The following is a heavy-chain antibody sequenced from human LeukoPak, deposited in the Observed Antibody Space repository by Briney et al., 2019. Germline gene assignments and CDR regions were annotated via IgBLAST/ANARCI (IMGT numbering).Heavy chain of an antibody. V-gene: IGHV4-61*02. CDR3: ARDRMVVTDNYWYFDL. Sequence: QPSQTLSLTCTVSGGSISSGSYYWSWIRQPAGKGLEWIGRIYTSGSTNYNPSLKSRVTISVDTSKNQFSLKLRSVTAADTAVYYCARDRMVVTDNYWYFDLWGRGTLVTVSS. J-gene: IGHJ2*01. CDR1: GGSISSGSYY. D-gene: IGHD4/OR15-4a*01. CDR2: IYTSGST.